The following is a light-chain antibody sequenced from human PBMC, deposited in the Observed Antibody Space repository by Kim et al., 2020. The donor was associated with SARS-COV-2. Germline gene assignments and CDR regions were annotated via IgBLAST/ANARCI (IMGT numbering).Light chain of an antibody. CDR2: DAS. CDR1: QSIDNY. V-gene: IGKV3-11*01. Sequence: EIVLTQSPGTLSLSPGERATLSCRASQSIDNYLAWYQQRPGQPPRLLIYDASNRATGIPARFSGSGSGTDFTLTISSLEPKDFAVYYCQQRTTWPPWTFGQGTKVDIK. CDR3: QQRTTWPPWT. J-gene: IGKJ1*01.